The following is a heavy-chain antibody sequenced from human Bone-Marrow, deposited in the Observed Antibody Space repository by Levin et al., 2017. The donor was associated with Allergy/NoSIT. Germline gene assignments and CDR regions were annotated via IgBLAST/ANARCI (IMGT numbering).Heavy chain of an antibody. CDR1: GFTSNIYV. CDR3: AKSMTPTTRFGMDV. J-gene: IGHJ6*03. CDR2: ITDDGGT. D-gene: IGHD4-11*01. V-gene: IGHV3-23*01. Sequence: PGESLKISCVASGFTSNIYVMRWVRQAPGKGLEWVSSITDDGGTYYGDSVKGRFTITRDNSKNTLYLQITSLRAEDTAVYYCAKSMTPTTRFGMDVWGTGTTVTVSS.